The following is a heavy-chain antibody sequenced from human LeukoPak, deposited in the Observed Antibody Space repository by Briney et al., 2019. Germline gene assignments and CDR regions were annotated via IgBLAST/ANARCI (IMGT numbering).Heavy chain of an antibody. CDR3: AREDIVLVSAAKDY. V-gene: IGHV1-2*02. J-gene: IGHJ4*02. Sequence: ASVKVSCKTSGYSFTGYYLHWVRQAPGQGLEWMGWINPYSGDTIYAQKFQGRVTMTRDTSISTAYMELRRLRSDDTAVYYCAREDIVLVSAAKDYWGQGTLVTVSS. CDR1: GYSFTGYY. CDR2: INPYSGDT. D-gene: IGHD2-2*01.